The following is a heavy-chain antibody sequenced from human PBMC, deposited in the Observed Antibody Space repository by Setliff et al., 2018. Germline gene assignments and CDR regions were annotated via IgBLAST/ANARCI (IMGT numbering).Heavy chain of an antibody. Sequence: GGSLRLSCVASGFTFSRYWMSWVRQAPGRGLEWVSVIYSGGSTYYADSVKGRFTISRDNSKNTLYLQMNSLRAEDTAVYYCARGYSYGYGDAFDIWGQGTMVTVS. V-gene: IGHV3-53*01. CDR2: IYSGGST. D-gene: IGHD5-18*01. J-gene: IGHJ3*02. CDR1: GFTFSRYW. CDR3: ARGYSYGYGDAFDI.